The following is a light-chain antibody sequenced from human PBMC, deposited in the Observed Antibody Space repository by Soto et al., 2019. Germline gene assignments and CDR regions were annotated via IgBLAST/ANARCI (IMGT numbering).Light chain of an antibody. J-gene: IGKJ1*01. V-gene: IGKV3-20*01. CDR1: QSFSSSY. Sequence: EIVLTQSPGTLSLSPGERATLSCRASQSFSSSYLAWYQQKPGQAPRLLIYGASSRATGIPDRFSGSGSGTDFTLTISRLEPEDFAVYYCQQYGSSPRTCGQGTKVEIK. CDR3: QQYGSSPRT. CDR2: GAS.